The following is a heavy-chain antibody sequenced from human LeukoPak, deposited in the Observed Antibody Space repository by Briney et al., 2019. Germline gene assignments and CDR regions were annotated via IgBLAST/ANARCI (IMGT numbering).Heavy chain of an antibody. D-gene: IGHD3-22*01. V-gene: IGHV1-2*06. CDR3: ARETGDSGSYSFDY. J-gene: IGHJ4*02. CDR2: LNPNSGGT. CDR1: GYTFTDYY. Sequence: ASVKVSCKASGYTFTDYYIHWVRQAPGQGLEWMGRLNPNSGGTNCAQKFQDRVTMTRETSISTAYMELIRLTSDDTAVYYCARETGDSGSYSFDYWGQGTLVTVSS.